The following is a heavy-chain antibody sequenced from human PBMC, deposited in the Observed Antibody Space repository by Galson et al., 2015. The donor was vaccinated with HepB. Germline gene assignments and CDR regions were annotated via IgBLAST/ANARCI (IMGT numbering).Heavy chain of an antibody. J-gene: IGHJ4*02. CDR2: IKQDGSEK. CDR3: ARGWDTDVTSNFDY. D-gene: IGHD5-18*01. CDR1: GFTYNNYW. Sequence: SLRLSCAVSGFTYNNYWMSWVRQAPGRGLEWVANIKQDGSEKYYVDSVEGRFTVSRDNAKKTLYLDMNALSVGDTAVYYCARGWDTDVTSNFDYWGQGALVTVSS. V-gene: IGHV3-7*03.